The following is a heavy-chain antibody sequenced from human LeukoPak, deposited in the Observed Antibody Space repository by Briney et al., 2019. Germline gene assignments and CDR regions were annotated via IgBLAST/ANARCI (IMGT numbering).Heavy chain of an antibody. J-gene: IGHJ4*02. Sequence: GGSLRLSCAASGFTFSSYAMHWVRQAPGKGLEWVAVISYDGSNKYYADSVKGRFTISRDNAKNSLYLQMNSLSAEDTALYYCAKVGGLDYYDSSGYSSYFDYWGQGTLVTVSS. CDR1: GFTFSSYA. D-gene: IGHD3-22*01. V-gene: IGHV3-30*04. CDR2: ISYDGSNK. CDR3: AKVGGLDYYDSSGYSSYFDY.